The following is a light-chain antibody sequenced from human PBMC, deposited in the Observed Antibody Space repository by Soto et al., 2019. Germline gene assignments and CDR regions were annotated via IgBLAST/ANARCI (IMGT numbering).Light chain of an antibody. CDR2: SNN. CDR3: AAWDDSLNGVV. V-gene: IGLV1-44*01. CDR1: SSNIGSNT. Sequence: QSVLTQPPSASGTPGQRVTISCSGSSSNIGSNTVNWYQQLPGPAPKLPIYSNNQRPSGVPDRFAGSKSGTSASLAISGLQSEDDADYYCAAWDDSLNGVVFGGGTKVTVL. J-gene: IGLJ2*01.